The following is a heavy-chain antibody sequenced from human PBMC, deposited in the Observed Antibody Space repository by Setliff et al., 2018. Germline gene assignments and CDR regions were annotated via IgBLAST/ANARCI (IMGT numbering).Heavy chain of an antibody. Sequence: GGSLRLSCETSGFTFSNYWMHWVRQGPGKPLVWGSRINGDGSSTTYADSVKGRFTISRDNAKNTVYLQMNSLRVEDTAVYYCIRDWGGVGATNGFDIWGQGTMVTVSS. V-gene: IGHV3-74*01. D-gene: IGHD1-26*01. CDR3: IRDWGGVGATNGFDI. CDR1: GFTFSNYW. J-gene: IGHJ3*02. CDR2: INGDGSST.